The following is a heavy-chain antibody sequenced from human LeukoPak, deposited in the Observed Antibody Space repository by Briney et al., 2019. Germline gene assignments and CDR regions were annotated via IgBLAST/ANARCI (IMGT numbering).Heavy chain of an antibody. J-gene: IGHJ1*01. D-gene: IGHD6-13*01. CDR1: GFTVSSNY. CDR2: IYSGGGT. CDR3: AKEDSSPGLFQH. V-gene: IGHV3-53*01. Sequence: PGGSLRLSCAASGFTVSSNYMSWVRQAPGKGLEWVSVIYSGGGTYYAHSVKGRFTISRDNSKNTLYLQMNSLRAEDTAVYYSAKEDSSPGLFQHWGQGTLVTVSS.